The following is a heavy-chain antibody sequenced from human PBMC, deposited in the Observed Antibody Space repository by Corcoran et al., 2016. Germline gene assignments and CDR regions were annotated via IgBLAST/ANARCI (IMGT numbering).Heavy chain of an antibody. CDR1: GFNFNTAW. V-gene: IGHV3-15*01. CDR3: TTDWGQSGY. J-gene: IGHJ4*02. D-gene: IGHD3-16*01. CDR2: IKSNNDGGTS. Sequence: EVQLVDSGGGLVEPGGSLRLSCAASGFNFNTAWLGWVRQAPGKGLEWVGRIKSNNDGGTSDYGAPVKGRFSISRDDSKNTLYLQMNSLKTEDTGVYFCTTDWGQSGYWGQGTLVTVST.